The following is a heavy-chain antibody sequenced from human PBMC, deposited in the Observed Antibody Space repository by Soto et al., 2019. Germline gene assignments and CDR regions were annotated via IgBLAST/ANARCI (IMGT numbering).Heavy chain of an antibody. CDR2: INPSGGST. Sequence: ASVKVSCKASGYTFTSYYMHWVRQAPGQGLEWMGIINPSGGSTSYAQKFQGRVTMTRDTSTSTVYMELSSLRSEDTAVYYCARVSSDSSGWPNYYYYGMDVWGQGTTVTVSS. CDR1: GYTFTSYY. CDR3: ARVSSDSSGWPNYYYYGMDV. V-gene: IGHV1-46*01. D-gene: IGHD6-19*01. J-gene: IGHJ6*02.